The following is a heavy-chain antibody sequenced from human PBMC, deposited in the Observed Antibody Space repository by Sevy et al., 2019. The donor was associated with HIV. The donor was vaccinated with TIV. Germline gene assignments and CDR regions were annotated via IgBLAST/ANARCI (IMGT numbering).Heavy chain of an antibody. CDR1: GFTFSDHY. CDR2: IRNKADSYTT. V-gene: IGHV3-72*01. D-gene: IGHD6-13*01. CDR3: ATHAGIAAAGRVFDY. J-gene: IGHJ4*02. Sequence: GGSLRLSCVASGFTFSDHYMEWVRQAPGKGLEWVGRIRNKADSYTTEYAASVKGRFTISRDDSENSLYLLMNSLKTEDTAVYYCATHAGIAAAGRVFDYWGQGTLVTVSS.